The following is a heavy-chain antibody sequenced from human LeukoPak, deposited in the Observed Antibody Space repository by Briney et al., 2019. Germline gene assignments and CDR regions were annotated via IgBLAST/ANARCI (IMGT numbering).Heavy chain of an antibody. CDR3: ARLYDSSGYYDRRYYYYYHMDV. CDR1: GFTVSSNY. J-gene: IGHJ6*03. D-gene: IGHD3-22*01. V-gene: IGHV3-53*01. CDR2: IYSGGST. Sequence: QPGGSLRLSCAASGFTVSSNYMSWVRQAPGKGLEWVSVIYSGGSTYYADSVKGRSTISRDNSKNTLYLQMNSLRAEDTAVYYCARLYDSSGYYDRRYYYYYHMDVWGKGTTVTVSS.